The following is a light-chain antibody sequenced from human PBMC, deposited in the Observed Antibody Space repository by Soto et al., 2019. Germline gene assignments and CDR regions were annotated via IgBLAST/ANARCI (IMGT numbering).Light chain of an antibody. CDR2: QDT. Sequence: SYELTQPPSVSVSPGQTASITCSGDKLEDKYVCWYRQRPGQSPVLVIYQDTKQPSGIPDRFSGSNSGNTATLTISGTQAMDEADYYCQAWDSSTGVCGTGTTVTVL. CDR1: KLEDKY. V-gene: IGLV3-1*01. CDR3: QAWDSSTGV. J-gene: IGLJ1*01.